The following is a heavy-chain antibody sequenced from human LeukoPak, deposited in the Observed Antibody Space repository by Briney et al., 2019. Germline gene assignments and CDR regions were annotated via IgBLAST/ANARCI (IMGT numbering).Heavy chain of an antibody. CDR3: ATDRPWRGVY. Sequence: KPGGSLRLSCGASGFTFNNACMSWVRQAPGKGLEWLGRIKTKTDGGTTDYAAPVQGRFTISRDDSKNTLYLQMNSLKTEDTAVYYCATDRPWRGVYWGQGTLVTVSS. CDR2: IKTKTDGGTT. CDR1: GFTFNNAC. V-gene: IGHV3-15*01. D-gene: IGHD3-10*01. J-gene: IGHJ4*02.